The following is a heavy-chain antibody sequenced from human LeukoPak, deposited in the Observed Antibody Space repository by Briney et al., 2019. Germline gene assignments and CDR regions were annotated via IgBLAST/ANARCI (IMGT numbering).Heavy chain of an antibody. D-gene: IGHD3-9*01. Sequence: GGSLRLSCAASGFTFSSYAMSWVRRAPGKGLEWVSAISGRSDNTYYADSVKGRFTLSRDSSKNTLYLQMNSLRADDTAVYYCAKWGDYDVLTGYYVSDFWGQGTLVTVSS. CDR2: ISGRSDNT. CDR3: AKWGDYDVLTGYYVSDF. V-gene: IGHV3-23*01. CDR1: GFTFSSYA. J-gene: IGHJ4*02.